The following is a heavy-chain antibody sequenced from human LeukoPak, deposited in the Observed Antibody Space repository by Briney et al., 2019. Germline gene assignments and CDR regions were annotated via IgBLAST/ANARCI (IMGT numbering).Heavy chain of an antibody. D-gene: IGHD3-22*01. V-gene: IGHV4-39*01. J-gene: IGHJ6*02. CDR1: GGSISSSSYY. Sequence: SETLSLTCTVSGGSISSSSYYWGWIRQPPGKGLEWIGSIYYSGSTYYNPSLKSRVTISVDTSKNRFSLKLSSVTAADTAVYYCARADYYDSSGYPRPDYYGMDVWGQGTTVTVSS. CDR2: IYYSGST. CDR3: ARADYYDSSGYPRPDYYGMDV.